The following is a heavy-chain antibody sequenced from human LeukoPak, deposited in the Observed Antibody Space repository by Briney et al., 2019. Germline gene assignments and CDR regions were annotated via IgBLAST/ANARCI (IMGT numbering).Heavy chain of an antibody. V-gene: IGHV3-30*02. CDR1: GFTFSSYG. D-gene: IGHD2-15*01. CDR3: AKYCSGGSCYSLAFDI. CDR2: IRYDGSNK. Sequence: GGSLRLSCAASGFTFSSYGMHWVRQAPGKGLEWVAFIRYDGSNKYYADSVKGRFTISRDNSKNTLYLQMNSLRAEDTAVYYCAKYCSGGSCYSLAFDIWGQGTMVTVSS. J-gene: IGHJ3*02.